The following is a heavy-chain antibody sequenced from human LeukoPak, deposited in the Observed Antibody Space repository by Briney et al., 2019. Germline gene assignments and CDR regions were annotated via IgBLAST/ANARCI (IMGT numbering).Heavy chain of an antibody. Sequence: GSLRLSCAASGFAFNTYSMNWVRQAPGKGLEWIGEINHSGSTNYNPSLKSRVTISVDTSKNQFSLKLSSVTAADTAVYYCARLPARVLRYFDWSPRQGGYWGQGTLVTVSS. V-gene: IGHV4-34*01. CDR3: ARLPARVLRYFDWSPRQGGY. J-gene: IGHJ4*02. CDR2: INHSGST. D-gene: IGHD3-9*01. CDR1: GFAFNTYS.